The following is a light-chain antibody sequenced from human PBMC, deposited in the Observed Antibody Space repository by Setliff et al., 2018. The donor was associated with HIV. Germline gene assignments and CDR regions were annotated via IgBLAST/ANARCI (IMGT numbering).Light chain of an antibody. J-gene: IGLJ1*01. Sequence: QSVLTQPASVSGSPGQSITISCTGTSSDVGGYNYVSWYQQHPGKAPKLMIYDVNKRPSGVPDRFSGSKSGNTASLTISGLQAEDEADYYCCSYADSYTSLYVFGTGTKGTVL. CDR1: SSDVGGYNY. V-gene: IGLV2-11*01. CDR3: CSYADSYTSLYV. CDR2: DVN.